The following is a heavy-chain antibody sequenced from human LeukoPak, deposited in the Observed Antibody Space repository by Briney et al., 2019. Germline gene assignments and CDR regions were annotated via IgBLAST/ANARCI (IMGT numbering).Heavy chain of an antibody. CDR3: ARVPGYCSSTSCYTNWVDP. CDR1: GGSISSYY. D-gene: IGHD2-2*02. V-gene: IGHV4-59*01. Sequence: SEILSLTCTVSGGSISSYYWSWIRQPPGKGLEWIGYIYYSGSTNYNPSLKSRVTISVDTSKNQFSLKLSSVTAADTAVYYCARVPGYCSSTSCYTNWVDPWGQGTLVTVFS. CDR2: IYYSGST. J-gene: IGHJ5*02.